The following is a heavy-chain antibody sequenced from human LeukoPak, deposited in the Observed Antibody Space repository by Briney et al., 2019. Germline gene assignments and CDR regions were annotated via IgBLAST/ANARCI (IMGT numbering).Heavy chain of an antibody. CDR3: VRDLDTVTTAFLVY. D-gene: IGHD4-11*01. Sequence: GGSLRLSCAASGFTFSSYSMNWVRQAPGSGLEWVSSISSRSRHIYYADSLKGRFTISRDDAKNSLYLQMYSLRAEDPAVYYSVRDLDTVTTAFLVYWGQGTVVTVSS. V-gene: IGHV3-21*01. J-gene: IGHJ4*02. CDR1: GFTFSSYS. CDR2: ISSRSRHI.